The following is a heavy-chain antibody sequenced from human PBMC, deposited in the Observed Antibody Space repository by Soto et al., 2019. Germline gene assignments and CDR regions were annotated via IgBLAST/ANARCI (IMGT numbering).Heavy chain of an antibody. V-gene: IGHV3-30*18. Sequence: QVQLVESGGGVVQPGRSLRLSCAASGFTFSSYGMHWVRQAPGKGLEWVAVISYDGSNKYYADSVKGRFTISRDNSKNTLYLQMNSLRAEDTAVYYCAKAGDDYGDYGTFDYWGQGTLVTVSS. D-gene: IGHD4-17*01. J-gene: IGHJ4*02. CDR2: ISYDGSNK. CDR1: GFTFSSYG. CDR3: AKAGDDYGDYGTFDY.